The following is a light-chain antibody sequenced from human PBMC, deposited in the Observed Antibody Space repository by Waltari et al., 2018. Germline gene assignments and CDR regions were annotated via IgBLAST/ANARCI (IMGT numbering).Light chain of an antibody. J-gene: IGKJ3*01. CDR3: QQSYSPHRT. V-gene: IGKV1-39*01. CDR1: QKINSY. CDR2: AAS. Sequence: DIQMTQSPSPMYASVGDRITNTCRASQKINSYLNWYQQKPGKAPNLLIHAASNLQSGVPSRFSGSGSGTEFTLTISSLQPEDFATYYCQQSYSPHRTFGPGTKVEIK.